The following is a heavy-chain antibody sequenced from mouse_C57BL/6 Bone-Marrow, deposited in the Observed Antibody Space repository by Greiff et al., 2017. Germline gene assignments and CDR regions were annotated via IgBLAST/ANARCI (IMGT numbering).Heavy chain of an antibody. CDR1: GYTFTSYW. J-gene: IGHJ1*03. CDR2: IDPNSGGN. CDR3: ARYGSSLWYFDV. V-gene: IGHV1-72*01. Sequence: QVQLQQPGAELVKPGASVKLSCKASGYTFTSYWMHWVKQRPGRGLEWIGRIDPNSGGNKYNEKFKSKATLTVDKPSSTAYMQLSSLTSEDSAVYYCARYGSSLWYFDVWGTGTTVTVSS. D-gene: IGHD1-1*01.